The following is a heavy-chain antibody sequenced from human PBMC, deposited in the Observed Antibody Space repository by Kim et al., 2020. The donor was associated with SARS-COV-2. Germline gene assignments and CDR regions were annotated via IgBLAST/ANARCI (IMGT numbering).Heavy chain of an antibody. Sequence: YADSVKGRLTISRDNAKNSLYLQMNSLRAEDTAVYYCARGGYNHNWFDPWGQGTLVTVSS. CDR3: ARGGYNHNWFDP. V-gene: IGHV3-21*01. D-gene: IGHD1-20*01. J-gene: IGHJ5*02.